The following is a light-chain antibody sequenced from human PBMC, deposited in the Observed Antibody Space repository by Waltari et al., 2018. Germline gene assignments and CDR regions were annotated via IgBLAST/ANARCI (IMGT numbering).Light chain of an antibody. V-gene: IGLV1-47*01. CDR3: AAWDDSLSLYV. CDR2: RSN. Sequence: QSVLTQPPSASGTPGQRVTISCSGSSYHIGNNFVNWYQQLPGMAPKLLIDRSNQRPSGVPDRFSGSKSGTTASLAISGLRSEDEADYYCAAWDDSLSLYVFGTGTKVTVL. J-gene: IGLJ1*01. CDR1: SYHIGNNF.